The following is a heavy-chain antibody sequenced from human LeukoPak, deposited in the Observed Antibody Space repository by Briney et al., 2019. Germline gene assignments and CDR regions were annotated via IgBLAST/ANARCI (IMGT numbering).Heavy chain of an antibody. Sequence: GGSLGLSCAASGFAFSRYALHWVRQAPGKGLEYVSSISSHGGSTYYAHSVKGRFTISRDNSKNTLYLQMGSLRAEDMAVYYCASSYLLTGYPLDYWGQGTLVTVPS. CDR3: ASSYLLTGYPLDY. CDR1: GFAFSRYA. J-gene: IGHJ4*02. CDR2: ISSHGGST. V-gene: IGHV3-64*01. D-gene: IGHD3-9*01.